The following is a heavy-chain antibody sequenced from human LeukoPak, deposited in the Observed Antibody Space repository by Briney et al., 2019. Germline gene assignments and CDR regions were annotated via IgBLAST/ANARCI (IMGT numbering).Heavy chain of an antibody. V-gene: IGHV3-23*01. CDR3: AKGHIAVAGTRGYFDY. CDR1: GFTFSSYA. J-gene: IGHJ4*02. D-gene: IGHD6-19*01. CDR2: ISGSGGST. Sequence: GGSLRLSCAASGFTFSSYAMSWLRQAPGKGLAVVSAISGSGGSTYYADSVKGRFTISRDNSKNTLYLQMNSLRAEDTAVYYRAKGHIAVAGTRGYFDYWGQGTLVTVSS.